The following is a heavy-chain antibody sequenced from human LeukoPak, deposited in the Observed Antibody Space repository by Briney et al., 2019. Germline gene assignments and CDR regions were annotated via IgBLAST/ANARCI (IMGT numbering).Heavy chain of an antibody. CDR2: ISGNGAGT. V-gene: IGHV3-23*02. Sequence: GGSLRLSCTPAGFTFSSHAMSWVRQAPGKGLEWVSGISGNGAGTYYGESVKGRFTISRDNPKNTLYLQMNSLRAEDTAVYYCAKVSSESTNQDFDCWGQGTLVTVSS. CDR1: GFTFSSHA. D-gene: IGHD5/OR15-5a*01. J-gene: IGHJ4*02. CDR3: AKVSSESTNQDFDC.